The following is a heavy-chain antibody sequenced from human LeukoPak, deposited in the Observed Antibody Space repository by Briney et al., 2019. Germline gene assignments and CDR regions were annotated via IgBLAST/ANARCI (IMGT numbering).Heavy chain of an antibody. CDR3: ARARRPSVERQYSGGWYYFDY. CDR2: INHSGST. CDR1: GESFSGYY. Sequence: SETLSLTCAVYGESFSGYYWSWIRQSPDNGLKWMGQINHSGSTTYNPSLKSSLTISVDSSKNQVSMKLSSVTAADTAVYYCARARRPSVERQYSGGWYYFDYWGQGTLVTVSS. V-gene: IGHV4-34*01. D-gene: IGHD6-19*01. J-gene: IGHJ4*02.